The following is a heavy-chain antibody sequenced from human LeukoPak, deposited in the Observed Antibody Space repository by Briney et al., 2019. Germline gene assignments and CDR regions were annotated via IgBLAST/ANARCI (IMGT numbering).Heavy chain of an antibody. CDR2: IYPGDSDT. V-gene: IGHV5-51*01. CDR1: GYSFTSYW. J-gene: IGHJ4*02. Sequence: GESLKISCKGSGYSFTSYWIGWVRQMPGKGLEWMGIIYPGDSDTRYSPSFQGQVTISADKSISTAYLQWSSLKASDTAMYYCARAGSGVPRESIQRLIDYWGQGTLVTVSS. CDR3: ARAGSGVPRESIQRLIDY. D-gene: IGHD2-2*01.